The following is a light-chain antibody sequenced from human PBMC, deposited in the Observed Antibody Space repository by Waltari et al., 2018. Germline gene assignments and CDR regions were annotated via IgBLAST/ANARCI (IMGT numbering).Light chain of an antibody. V-gene: IGLV2-23*02. J-gene: IGLJ2*01. CDR3: CSYALSGAVV. CDR1: TSDVGYYNI. Sequence: QSALTQPASVSGSPGQSITISCNGTTSDVGYYNIVSWYQQHPCKAPKLMIYEVTKRPSGVSDRFSGSKSGHTASLTISGLQAEDEANYYCCSYALSGAVVFGGGTKLTVL. CDR2: EVT.